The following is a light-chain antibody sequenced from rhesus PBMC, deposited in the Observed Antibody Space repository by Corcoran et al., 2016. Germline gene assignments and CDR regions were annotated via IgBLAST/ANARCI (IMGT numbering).Light chain of an antibody. CDR2: WAF. V-gene: IGKV4-1*01. CDR1: QSLLYSSNNKNY. Sequence: DIVMTQSPDSLAVSLGERVTINCKSSQSLLYSSNNKNYLAWYQQKPGQVPKLLIYWAFTREAGVPKLFSGMGSGTDFTLTISGLQAEDVAVYYCKQYYSSPLTFGGGTKVEIK. J-gene: IGKJ4*01. CDR3: KQYYSSPLT.